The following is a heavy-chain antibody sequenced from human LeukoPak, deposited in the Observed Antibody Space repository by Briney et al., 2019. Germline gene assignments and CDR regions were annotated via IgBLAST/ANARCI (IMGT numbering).Heavy chain of an antibody. CDR3: ARGGSSWEFDH. Sequence: SETLSLTCTVSGGSISSYYWSWIRQPPGKGLEWFGRIYTSGSTKYNPSLKSRLTISVDTSKNQFSLNLTSVTASDTAVYYCARGGSSWEFDHWGQGSLVSVSS. J-gene: IGHJ4*02. CDR1: GGSISSYY. CDR2: IYTSGST. V-gene: IGHV4-4*07. D-gene: IGHD6-13*01.